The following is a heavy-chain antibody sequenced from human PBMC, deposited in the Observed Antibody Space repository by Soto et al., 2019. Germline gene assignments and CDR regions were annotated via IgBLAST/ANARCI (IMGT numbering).Heavy chain of an antibody. Sequence: GGSLRLSCAASGFTFSSYSMNWVRQAPGKGLEWVSSISSSSSYIYYADSVKGRFTISRDNAKNSLYLQMNSLRAEDTAVYYCARDSSHYYDSSGGSFDYWGQGTLVTVSS. J-gene: IGHJ4*02. D-gene: IGHD3-22*01. CDR2: ISSSSSYI. V-gene: IGHV3-21*01. CDR3: ARDSSHYYDSSGGSFDY. CDR1: GFTFSSYS.